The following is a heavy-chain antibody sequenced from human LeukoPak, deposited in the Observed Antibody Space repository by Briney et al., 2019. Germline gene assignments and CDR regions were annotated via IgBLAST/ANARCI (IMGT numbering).Heavy chain of an antibody. CDR2: IRGRVGST. J-gene: IGHJ4*02. D-gene: IGHD3-22*01. Sequence: GGSLRLSCAAPGFTFSSDAMNWVRQAPGEGLEWVSHIRGRVGSTYYADTVKSRYTISRDNSRNSLYLQINSLRAEDTALYYWARDPDYYDSSGYYPFDYWGQGTLVTVSS. V-gene: IGHV3-23*01. CDR3: ARDPDYYDSSGYYPFDY. CDR1: GFTFSSDA.